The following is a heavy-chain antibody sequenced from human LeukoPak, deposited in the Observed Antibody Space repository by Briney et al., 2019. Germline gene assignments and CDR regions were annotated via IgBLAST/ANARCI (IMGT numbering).Heavy chain of an antibody. J-gene: IGHJ5*02. CDR3: ARISIEAAAGTAWFDP. V-gene: IGHV4-59*08. D-gene: IGHD6-13*01. CDR1: GGSISSYY. Sequence: SETLSLTCTVSGGSISSYYWSWIRQPPGKGLEWIGYIYYSGSTNYNPSLKSRVTKSVDTSKNQFSLKLSSVTAADTAVYYCARISIEAAAGTAWFDPWGQGTLVTVSS. CDR2: IYYSGST.